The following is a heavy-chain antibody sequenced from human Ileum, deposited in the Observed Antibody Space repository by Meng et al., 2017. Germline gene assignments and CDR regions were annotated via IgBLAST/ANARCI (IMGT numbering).Heavy chain of an antibody. V-gene: IGHV3-74*01. Sequence: GGSPRLSCTVSGFTSSSYWMHWVRQAPGGGLLWVSRIIPNGSGATYADSVRGRFTISRDNAKNTVYLQMNSLRAEDTGVYYCARDQKVWQLDYWGQGTLVTVSS. J-gene: IGHJ4*02. CDR1: GFTSSSYW. CDR3: ARDQKVWQLDY. D-gene: IGHD6-13*01. CDR2: IIPNGSGA.